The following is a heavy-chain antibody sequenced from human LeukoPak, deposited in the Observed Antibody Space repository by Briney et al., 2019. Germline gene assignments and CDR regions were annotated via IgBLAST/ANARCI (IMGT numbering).Heavy chain of an antibody. CDR2: IYPGDSDT. J-gene: IGHJ3*02. CDR3: AVLDILTGYYKGPGDAFDI. D-gene: IGHD3-9*01. CDR1: GYSFTSYW. V-gene: IGHV5-51*01. Sequence: GESLKISCKGSGYSFTSYWIGWVRQMPGKGLEWMGIIYPGDSDTRYSPSFQGQVTISADKSISTAYLQWSSLKASDTAMYYCAVLDILTGYYKGPGDAFDIWGQGTMVTVSS.